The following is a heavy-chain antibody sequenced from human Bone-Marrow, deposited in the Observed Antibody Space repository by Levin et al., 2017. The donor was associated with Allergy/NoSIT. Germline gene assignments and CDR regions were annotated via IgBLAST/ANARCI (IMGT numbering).Heavy chain of an antibody. CDR2: INPNTGGT. J-gene: IGHJ6*03. D-gene: IGHD6-13*01. V-gene: IGHV1-2*02. CDR1: GYIFTDYY. Sequence: ASVKVSCQASGYIFTDYYMHWVRQAPGQGLEWMGWINPNTGGTSYSQNLQGRVTMTRDTSISTAYMDLSSLSSDDTAVYYFARGIASGGKTYYYYYMDVWGRGTTVAVSS. CDR3: ARGIASGGKTYYYYYMDV.